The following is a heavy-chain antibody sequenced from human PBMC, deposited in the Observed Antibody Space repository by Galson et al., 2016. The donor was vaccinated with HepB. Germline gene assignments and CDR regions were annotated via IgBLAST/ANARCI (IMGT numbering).Heavy chain of an antibody. D-gene: IGHD1-26*01. CDR1: GFTFHSYT. Sequence: SLRLSCAASGFTFHSYTMNWVRQAPGKGLEWVSSISSGSSYIYYADSLKGRFTISRDNAKDSLYLQLNSLRAEDTAVYYCAKPRGSGTFPDAFDMWGQGTLVTVSS. CDR2: ISSGSSYI. J-gene: IGHJ4*02. V-gene: IGHV3-21*01. CDR3: AKPRGSGTFPDAFDM.